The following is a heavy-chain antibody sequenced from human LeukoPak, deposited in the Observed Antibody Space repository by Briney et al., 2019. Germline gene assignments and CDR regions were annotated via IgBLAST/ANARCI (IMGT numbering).Heavy chain of an antibody. J-gene: IGHJ5*01. Sequence: SGGSLRLSYAASGFTFSSYAMSWVSQAPGKGLEWVSDINGSGGTTYYADSVKGRFTISRDNSKNTLYLQMNSLRAEDTAVYYGANPPTVTTTRFDSWGQGTLVTVSS. D-gene: IGHD4-17*01. CDR2: INGSGGTT. CDR3: ANPPTVTTTRFDS. V-gene: IGHV3-23*01. CDR1: GFTFSSYA.